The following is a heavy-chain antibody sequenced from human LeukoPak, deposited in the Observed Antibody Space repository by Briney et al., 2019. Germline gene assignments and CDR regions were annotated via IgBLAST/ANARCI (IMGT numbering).Heavy chain of an antibody. Sequence: SETLSLTCTVSGGSISSSSYYWGWIRQPPGKGLEWIGSIYYSGSTYYNPSLKCRVTISVDTSKNQFSLKMSSVTAADTAVYYCARDAVSLANWFDPWGQGTLVTVSS. CDR1: GGSISSSSYY. CDR2: IYYSGST. V-gene: IGHV4-39*01. CDR3: ARDAVSLANWFDP. J-gene: IGHJ5*02.